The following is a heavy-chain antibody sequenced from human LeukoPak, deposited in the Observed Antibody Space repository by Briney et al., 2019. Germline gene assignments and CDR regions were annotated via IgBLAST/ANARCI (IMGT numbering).Heavy chain of an antibody. V-gene: IGHV1-2*06. Sequence: ASVKLSCKASGYTLTVYYIHWVRQAPGQGLEWMGRINPNSGDTNFAQKFQGRVTMTRDTSISTAYMDLSGLRPADTAVYYCAREGSGYTYGRGSYFDYWGHGILVTVSS. J-gene: IGHJ4*01. CDR3: AREGSGYTYGRGSYFDY. CDR1: GYTLTVYY. D-gene: IGHD5-18*01. CDR2: INPNSGDT.